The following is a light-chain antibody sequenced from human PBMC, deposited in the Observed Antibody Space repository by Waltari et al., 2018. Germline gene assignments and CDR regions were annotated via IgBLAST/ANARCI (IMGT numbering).Light chain of an antibody. CDR2: EAS. V-gene: IGKV3-20*01. CDR1: RSVSRY. J-gene: IGKJ1*01. Sequence: SCRARRSVSRYLAWYQQRPGQAPRLLIFEASTRATGIPDRFSGSGSGTDFSLTISRLEPEDFAVYYCQHYVALPATFGQGTKVEIK. CDR3: QHYVALPAT.